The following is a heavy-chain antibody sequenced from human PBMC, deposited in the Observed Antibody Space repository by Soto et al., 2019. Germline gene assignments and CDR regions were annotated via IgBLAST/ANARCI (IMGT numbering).Heavy chain of an antibody. Sequence: PVGSLRLSCAASGFTFSTYPFHWVRQAPGKGLEWVAVISSDGRDKYYADSVKGRFTISRDNSKNTLYLQMNSLRPEDTALYYCARDRDVAAAAYFFDYWGQGALVTVS. V-gene: IGHV3-30*04. CDR2: ISSDGRDK. J-gene: IGHJ4*02. CDR3: ARDRDVAAAAYFFDY. CDR1: GFTFSTYP. D-gene: IGHD6-13*01.